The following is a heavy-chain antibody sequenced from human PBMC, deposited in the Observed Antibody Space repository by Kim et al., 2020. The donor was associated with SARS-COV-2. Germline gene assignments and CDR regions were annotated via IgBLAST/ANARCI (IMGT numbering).Heavy chain of an antibody. J-gene: IGHJ4*02. D-gene: IGHD3-10*01. V-gene: IGHV3-53*01. CDR3: ARSPRGVFDY. CDR2: ST. Sequence: STPYANSLQDRSTTSRDTSKKALDLQMSSRRAEDTAVYVCARSPRGVFDYWGQGTLVTVSS.